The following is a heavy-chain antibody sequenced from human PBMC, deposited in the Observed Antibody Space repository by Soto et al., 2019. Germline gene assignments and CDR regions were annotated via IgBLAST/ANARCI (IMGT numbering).Heavy chain of an antibody. Sequence: EVQLVESGGGLVQPGGSLRLSCAASGFTFSSYDMHWVRQATGKGLEWVSAIGTAGDTYYPGSVKGRFTISRENAKNSLYLQMNSLRDEHTSVYYCARGYDFWSGLGQIVWGQGTTVTASS. CDR1: GFTFSSYD. V-gene: IGHV3-13*01. CDR2: IGTAGDT. J-gene: IGHJ6*02. D-gene: IGHD3-3*01. CDR3: ARGYDFWSGLGQIV.